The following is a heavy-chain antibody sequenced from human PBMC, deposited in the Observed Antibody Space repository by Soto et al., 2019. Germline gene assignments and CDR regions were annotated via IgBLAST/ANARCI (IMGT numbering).Heavy chain of an antibody. V-gene: IGHV1-8*01. J-gene: IGHJ6*03. CDR2: MNPNSGNT. CDR3: AVTGYAGYYYYHYMDV. CDR1: GYTFPSYD. Sequence: GASVKVSCKASGYTFPSYDINWVRQATGQGLEWMGWMNPNSGNTGYAQKFQGRVTMTRNTSISTAYMELSSLRSEDTAVYYCAVTGYAGYYYYHYMDVWGKGTTVPVSS. D-gene: IGHD5-12*01.